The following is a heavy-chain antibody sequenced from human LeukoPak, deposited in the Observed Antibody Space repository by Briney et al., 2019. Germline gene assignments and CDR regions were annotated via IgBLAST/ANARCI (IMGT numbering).Heavy chain of an antibody. CDR3: ARGPSWFDP. J-gene: IGHJ5*02. V-gene: IGHV3-21*01. CDR1: GFPFSSYS. Sequence: GGSLKLSCEASGFPFSSYSMHWVRQAPGKGLEWVSSISSSSSYIYYADLVKGRFTISRDNAKHSLYLQMNSLRAEDTAVYYCARGPSWFDPWGQGTLVTVSS. CDR2: ISSSSSYI.